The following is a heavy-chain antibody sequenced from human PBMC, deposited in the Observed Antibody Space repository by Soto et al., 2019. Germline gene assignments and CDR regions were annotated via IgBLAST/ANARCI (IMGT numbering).Heavy chain of an antibody. J-gene: IGHJ4*02. CDR3: AAGEASSRNLAPYYLDF. Sequence: SETLSLTCAVSGGSMRNYFWTWIRQPPGKGLEWIGYIHYSGTTSFFPSYNPSLRSRVTISEDTSKNQFSLKLLSVTTADTAVYFCAAGEASSRNLAPYYLDFWGQGTLVTVSS. CDR2: IHYSGTT. CDR1: GGSMRNYF. V-gene: IGHV4-59*01. D-gene: IGHD6-13*01.